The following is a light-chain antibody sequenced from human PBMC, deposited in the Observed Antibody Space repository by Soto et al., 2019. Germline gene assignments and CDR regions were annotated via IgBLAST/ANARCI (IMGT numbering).Light chain of an antibody. CDR2: AAS. CDR1: QGIYNY. V-gene: IGKV1-27*01. CDR3: HKYNSAHLT. Sequence: DIQMTQSPSSLSASVGDRVTITCRASQGIYNYLAWYQQKPGKAPKLLIYAASTLEAGVPSRFSGSGSGTDFTLTISSLQPEEVATFYCHKYNSAHLTLGQGTRLEIK. J-gene: IGKJ5*01.